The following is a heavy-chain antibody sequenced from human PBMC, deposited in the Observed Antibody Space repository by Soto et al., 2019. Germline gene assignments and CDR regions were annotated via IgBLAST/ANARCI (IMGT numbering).Heavy chain of an antibody. Sequence: SGTLSLTCTFPACCVISIYNHFSHRNCSCFRRSPGKGLEWIGYISNIGFTRYNPSLKSRVSISVDTSKNQFSLKLTSVTAADTAVYYCTTQGFGGLHGLVDVWGQGTTVT. CDR3: TTQGFGGLHGLVDV. V-gene: IGHV4-59*08. J-gene: IGHJ6*02. CDR2: ISNIGFT. CDR1: ACCV. D-gene: IGHD3-10*01.